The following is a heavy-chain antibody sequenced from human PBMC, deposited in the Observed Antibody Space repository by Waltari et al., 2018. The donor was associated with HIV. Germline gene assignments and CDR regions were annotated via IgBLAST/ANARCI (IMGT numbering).Heavy chain of an antibody. J-gene: IGHJ6*02. CDR2: FYPEDDET. CDR3: ATDFSGMVRAYSYYSLDV. Sequence: QVQLVQSGAEVKKTGASVKVSCKASGHTLSDLSMHWVQQVPGKGLEWMGNFYPEDDETIYAQKFQGRVTMTEDTSSDTAYMELSSLTSGDTAVYYCATDFSGMVRAYSYYSLDVWGQGTTVTVSS. D-gene: IGHD3-10*01. V-gene: IGHV1-24*01. CDR1: GHTLSDLS.